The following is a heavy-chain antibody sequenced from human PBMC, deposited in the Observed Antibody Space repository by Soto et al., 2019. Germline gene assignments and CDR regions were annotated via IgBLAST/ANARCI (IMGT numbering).Heavy chain of an antibody. D-gene: IGHD6-6*01. V-gene: IGHV1-69*01. CDR3: AREYRSSSGRFDN. CDR2: IIPIFGTP. Sequence: QVQLVQSGAEVKKPGSSVKVSCKASVGSFSSYAISWVRQAPGQGLEWMGGIIPIFGTPSYAQKFQDRVTITADESTSTAYMELSSLRSEDTAVYYCAREYRSSSGRFDNWGQGTLVTVSS. J-gene: IGHJ4*02. CDR1: VGSFSSYA.